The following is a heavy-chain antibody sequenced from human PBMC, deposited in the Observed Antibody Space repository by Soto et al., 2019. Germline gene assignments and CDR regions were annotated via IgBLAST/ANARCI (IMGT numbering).Heavy chain of an antibody. CDR3: ARVRPAVTSNWFEP. D-gene: IGHD4-17*01. J-gene: IGHJ5*02. CDR2: INAGNGNT. V-gene: IGHV1-3*01. Sequence: ASVKVSFKASGYTFTSYAMHWVRQAPGQRLEWMGWINAGNGNTKYSQKFQGRVTITRDTSASTAYMELSSLRSEDTAVYYCARVRPAVTSNWFEPWGQRTLVTVSS. CDR1: GYTFTSYA.